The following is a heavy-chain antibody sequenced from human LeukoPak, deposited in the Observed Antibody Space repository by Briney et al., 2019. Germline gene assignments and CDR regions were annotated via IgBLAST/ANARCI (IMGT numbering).Heavy chain of an antibody. D-gene: IGHD2-15*01. CDR2: ISGSGSST. CDR3: AKERIWNVVVVVAAQNFDY. J-gene: IGHJ4*02. V-gene: IGHV3-23*01. CDR1: GFTFNSYA. Sequence: GRSLRLSRAASGFTFNSYAMNWVRQAPRKWLEWVSGISGSGSSTYYADSVKGRFTISRDNSKNTLYLQMNNLRAEDTAVYYCAKERIWNVVVVVAAQNFDYWGQGTLVTVSS.